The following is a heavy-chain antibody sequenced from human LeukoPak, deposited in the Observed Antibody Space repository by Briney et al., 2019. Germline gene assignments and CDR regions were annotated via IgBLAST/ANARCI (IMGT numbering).Heavy chain of an antibody. CDR2: ISGSGGST. Sequence: PGGSLRLSCAASGFTFSSYAMSWVRQAPGKGLEWVSAISGSGGSTYHADSVKGRFTISRDNSKNMLYLEMNSRRAEDTAVYYCAKGPGGAFDYWGQGTLVTVSS. J-gene: IGHJ4*02. V-gene: IGHV3-23*01. CDR3: AKGPGGAFDY. D-gene: IGHD1-26*01. CDR1: GFTFSSYA.